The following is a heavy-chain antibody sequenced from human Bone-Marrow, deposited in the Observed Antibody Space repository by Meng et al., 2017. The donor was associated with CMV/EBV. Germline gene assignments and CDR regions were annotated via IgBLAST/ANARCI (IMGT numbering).Heavy chain of an antibody. CDR2: ISSSSSYI. D-gene: IGHD2/OR15-2a*01. CDR1: GFTFSSYW. J-gene: IGHJ6*02. V-gene: IGHV3-21*01. CDR3: ARDPYLTFYYYGMDV. Sequence: GALKISCAASGFTFSSYWMSWVRQAPGKGLEWVSSISSSSSYIFYADSVKGRFTISRDNAKNSLYLQMNSLRAEDTAVYYCARDPYLTFYYYGMDVWGQGTMVTVSS.